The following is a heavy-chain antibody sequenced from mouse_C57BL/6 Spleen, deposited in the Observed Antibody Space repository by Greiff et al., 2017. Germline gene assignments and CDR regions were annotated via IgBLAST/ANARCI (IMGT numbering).Heavy chain of an antibody. D-gene: IGHD2-1*01. CDR2: IRNKANNHAT. J-gene: IGHJ1*03. CDR3: TTYGNGGYFDV. CDR1: GFTFSDAW. Sequence: EVQRVESGGGLVQPGGSMKLSCAASGFTFSDAWMDWVRQSPEKGLEWVAEIRNKANNHATYYAVSVKGRFTISRDDSKSSVYLQMNSLRAEDTGIYYCTTYGNGGYFDVWGTGTTVTVSS. V-gene: IGHV6-6*01.